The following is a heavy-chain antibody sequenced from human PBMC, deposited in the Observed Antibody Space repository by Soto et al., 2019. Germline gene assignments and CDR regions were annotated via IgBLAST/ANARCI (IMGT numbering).Heavy chain of an antibody. CDR1: GYTFTSYA. CDR2: INAGNGNT. D-gene: IGHD6-13*01. CDR3: ARGRSSSWYLDY. Sequence: ASVKVSCKASGYTFTSYAIHWVRQAPGQRLEWMGWINAGNGNTKYSQKFQGRVTITRDTSASTAYMELSSLRSEDTAVYYCARGRSSSWYLDYWGQGTLVTVSS. J-gene: IGHJ4*02. V-gene: IGHV1-3*01.